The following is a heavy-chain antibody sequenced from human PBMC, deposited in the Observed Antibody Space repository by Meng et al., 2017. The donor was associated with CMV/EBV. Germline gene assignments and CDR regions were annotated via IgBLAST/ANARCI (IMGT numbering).Heavy chain of an antibody. D-gene: IGHD6-19*01. J-gene: IGHJ4*02. CDR3: ARGHSSGWYRY. V-gene: IGHV1-2*02. CDR2: INPNSGGT. CDR1: GYTFTGYY. Sequence: GESLKISCKASGYTFTGYYMHWVRQAPGQGLEWMGWINPNSGGTNYAQKFQGRVTMTRDTSISTAYMELSRLRSDDTAVYYCARGHSSGWYRYWGQGTLVTVSS.